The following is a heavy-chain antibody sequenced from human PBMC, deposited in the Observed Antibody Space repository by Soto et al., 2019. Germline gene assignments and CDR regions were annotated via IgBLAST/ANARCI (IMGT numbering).Heavy chain of an antibody. V-gene: IGHV3-9*01. CDR3: ARCKRSVWLSEYYYGMDV. D-gene: IGHD5-18*01. Sequence: PGGSLRLSCAASGFTFDDYAMHWVRQAPGKGLEWVSGISWNSGSIGYADSVKGRFTISRDNAKNSLYLQMNSLRAEDTALYYCARCKRSVWLSEYYYGMDVWGQGTTVTVSS. CDR1: GFTFDDYA. J-gene: IGHJ6*02. CDR2: ISWNSGSI.